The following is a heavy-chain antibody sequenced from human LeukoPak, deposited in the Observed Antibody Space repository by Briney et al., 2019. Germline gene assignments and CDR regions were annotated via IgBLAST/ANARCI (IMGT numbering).Heavy chain of an antibody. Sequence: ASVKVSCKASGDTFTSYYMHWVRQAPGQGLEWMGWINPNSGGTNYAQKFQGRVTMTRDTSISTAYMELSRLRSDDTAVYYCASIAAAGSYYYYMDVWGKGTTVTVSS. CDR1: GDTFTSYY. D-gene: IGHD6-13*01. V-gene: IGHV1-2*02. J-gene: IGHJ6*03. CDR3: ASIAAAGSYYYYMDV. CDR2: INPNSGGT.